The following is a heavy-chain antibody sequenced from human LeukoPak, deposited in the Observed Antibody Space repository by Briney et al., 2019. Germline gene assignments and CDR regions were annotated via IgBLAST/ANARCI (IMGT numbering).Heavy chain of an antibody. CDR1: GFTFSSYS. J-gene: IGHJ4*02. V-gene: IGHV3-21*01. CDR2: ISSSSSYI. D-gene: IGHD1-7*01. Sequence: GGSLRLSCAASGFTFSSYSMNWVRQAPGKGLEWVSSISSSSSYIYYADSVKGRFTISRDNAKNSLYLQMNRLRAEDTAVYYCARDGVMITGTMTYWGQGTLVTVSS. CDR3: ARDGVMITGTMTY.